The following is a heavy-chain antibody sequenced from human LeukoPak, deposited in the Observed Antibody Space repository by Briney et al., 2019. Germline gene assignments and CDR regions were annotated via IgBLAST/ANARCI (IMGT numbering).Heavy chain of an antibody. J-gene: IGHJ4*02. CDR1: GFTFDDYV. V-gene: IGHV3-43D*03. D-gene: IGHD6-13*01. CDR2: ITWDGGST. Sequence: GGSLRLSCAASGFTFDDYVMHWVRQAPGKGLEWVSLITWDGGSTYYADSVKGRFTISRDNSKNSLSLQMNNLRAEDTALYYCTKGTSSWHEFDYWGQGTLVTVSS. CDR3: TKGTSSWHEFDY.